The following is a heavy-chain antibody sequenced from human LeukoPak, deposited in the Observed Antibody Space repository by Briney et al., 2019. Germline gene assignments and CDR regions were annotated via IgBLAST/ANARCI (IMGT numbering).Heavy chain of an antibody. CDR3: ATGDRVEMATILY. D-gene: IGHD5-24*01. Sequence: ASVKVSCKVSGYTLTELSMHWVRQAPGKGLEWMGGFDPEDGETIYAQKFQGRVTMTEDTSTDTAYMELSSLRSEGTAVYYCATGDRVEMATILYWGQGTMVTVSS. CDR1: GYTLTELS. J-gene: IGHJ3*01. CDR2: FDPEDGET. V-gene: IGHV1-24*01.